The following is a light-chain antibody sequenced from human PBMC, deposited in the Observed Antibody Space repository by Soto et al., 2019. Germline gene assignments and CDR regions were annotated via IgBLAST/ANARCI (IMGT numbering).Light chain of an antibody. Sequence: EVMLTQSPGTLSLSPGERATLSCRASQSVSSSYLAWYQQKPGQAPRLLIYGASSRATGIPDRFSGSGSGTEFTLTISSLQSEDFAVYYCQQYHNWPAFGQGSKVDI. CDR1: QSVSSSY. V-gene: IGKV3-20*01. CDR3: QQYHNWPA. CDR2: GAS. J-gene: IGKJ1*01.